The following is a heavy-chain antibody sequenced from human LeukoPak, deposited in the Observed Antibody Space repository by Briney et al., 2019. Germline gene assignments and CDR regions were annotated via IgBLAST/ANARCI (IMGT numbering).Heavy chain of an antibody. V-gene: IGHV3-21*01. CDR3: TRGFGNGDYLSGF. CDR2: ISSSSNYI. J-gene: IGHJ4*02. D-gene: IGHD4-17*01. CDR1: GFTFTRYD. Sequence: GGPLRLSCTASGFTFTRYDMTWVRQAPGKGLEWVSSISSSSNYIYYADSVKGRFTISRDNAKNSLYLQMDSLRAEDTALYYCTRGFGNGDYLSGFWGQGTLVTVSS.